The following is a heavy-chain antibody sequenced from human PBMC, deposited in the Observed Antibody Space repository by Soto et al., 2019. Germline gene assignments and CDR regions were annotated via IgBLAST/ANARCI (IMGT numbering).Heavy chain of an antibody. J-gene: IGHJ4*02. CDR1: GFTFSNYV. D-gene: IGHD3-10*01. CDR2: ISASGSST. Sequence: ESGGGLVQPGGSLRLSCAASGFTFSNYVMNWVRQAPGKGLEWVSAISASGSSTYYADSVKGRFTISRDNSKNTLYLQMDSLRAEDTAVYYCANSNSYGSGSYSTFDYWGQGTLVTVSS. V-gene: IGHV3-23*01. CDR3: ANSNSYGSGSYSTFDY.